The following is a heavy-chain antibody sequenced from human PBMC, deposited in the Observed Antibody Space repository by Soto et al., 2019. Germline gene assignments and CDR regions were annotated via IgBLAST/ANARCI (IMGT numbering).Heavy chain of an antibody. J-gene: IGHJ4*02. CDR3: AISQDRGGRTTFIY. Sequence: PGGSLRLSCAVSGFTFADNAMHWVRQAPEKGLEGVSGINWKSDIGYADSVKGRFTISRDNAENSLYLQMNSLRAEDTALYYCAISQDRGGRTTFIYWGQGTQVTVSS. D-gene: IGHD3-16*01. CDR2: INWKSDI. V-gene: IGHV3-9*01. CDR1: GFTFADNA.